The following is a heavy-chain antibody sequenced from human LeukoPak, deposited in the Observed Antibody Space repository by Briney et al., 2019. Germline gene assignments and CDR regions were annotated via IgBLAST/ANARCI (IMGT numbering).Heavy chain of an antibody. D-gene: IGHD3-10*01. CDR1: GFTFSDYY. J-gene: IGHJ4*02. V-gene: IGHV3-11*06. Sequence: GGSLRLSCAVSGFTFSDYYMSWIRQAPGKGLEWVSYISSSSSYTNYADSVKGRFTISRDNAKNSLYLQMNSLRAEDTAVYYCARRSSGSYYRYFDYWGQGTLVTVSS. CDR2: ISSSSSYT. CDR3: ARRSSGSYYRYFDY.